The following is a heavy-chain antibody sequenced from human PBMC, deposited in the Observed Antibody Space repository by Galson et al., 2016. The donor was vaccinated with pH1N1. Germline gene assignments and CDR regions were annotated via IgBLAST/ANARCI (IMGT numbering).Heavy chain of an antibody. CDR3: ASPSRPPREIHLWSPNDAFDI. CDR2: IIPIFGTA. J-gene: IGHJ3*02. Sequence: SVKASCKASGGTFSSYAINWVRQAPGQGLEWMGGIIPIFGTANYAQKFQGRVTITADESTSTAYMELSSLRSDDTAVYYCASPSRPPREIHLWSPNDAFDIWGQGTMVTVSS. CDR1: GGTFSSYA. D-gene: IGHD5-18*01. V-gene: IGHV1-69*13.